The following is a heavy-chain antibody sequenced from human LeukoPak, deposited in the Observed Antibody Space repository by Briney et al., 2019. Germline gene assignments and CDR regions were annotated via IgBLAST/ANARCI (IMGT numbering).Heavy chain of an antibody. J-gene: IGHJ4*02. CDR1: GYTFSGYF. Sequence: EASVKVSCRASGYTFSGYFMHWVRQAPGQGLEWMGWIYPNSGGTKYAQKFQGRVTMTRDTSISTIYMELSSLRSEDTAVYYCASGSMVRGGYFDYWGQGTLVTVSS. CDR2: IYPNSGGT. D-gene: IGHD3-10*01. V-gene: IGHV1-2*02. CDR3: ASGSMVRGGYFDY.